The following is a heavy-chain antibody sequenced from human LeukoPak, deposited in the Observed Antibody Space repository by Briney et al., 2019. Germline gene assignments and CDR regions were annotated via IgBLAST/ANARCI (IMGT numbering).Heavy chain of an antibody. V-gene: IGHV1-8*01. CDR1: GYTFSNYD. CDR3: ARTGMGGNVWIDS. D-gene: IGHD1-26*01. Sequence: GASVKVSCKASGYTFSNYDINWVRQATGQGLEWMGWMNPNSGDTGYAEKFQGRVTMTRDTSTNTAYMELTSLTSDATAIFYCARTGMGGNVWIDSWGQGTLVTVSS. J-gene: IGHJ5*01. CDR2: MNPNSGDT.